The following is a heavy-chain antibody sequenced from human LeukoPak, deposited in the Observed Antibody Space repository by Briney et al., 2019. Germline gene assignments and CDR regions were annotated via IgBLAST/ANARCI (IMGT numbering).Heavy chain of an antibody. V-gene: IGHV3-23*01. Sequence: GGSLRLSCAASGFIFSDYAMRWVRQAPGKGLDGVSGISDSGRTSYYTDSVKGRCTISRDNSKNTVSLQMNDLTPEDTAVYFCARHDSFIPYWGQGTLVAVSS. CDR1: GFIFSDYA. J-gene: IGHJ4*02. D-gene: IGHD5-18*01. CDR3: ARHDSFIPY. CDR2: ISDSGRTS.